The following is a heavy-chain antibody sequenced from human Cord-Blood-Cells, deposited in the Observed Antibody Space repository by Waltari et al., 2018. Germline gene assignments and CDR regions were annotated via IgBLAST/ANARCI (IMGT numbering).Heavy chain of an antibody. CDR2: VDPEDGET. Sequence: EVQLVQSGAEVKKPGATVKTYCRVSGSTFTDYYMHWVQQAPGKGLEWMGLVDPEDGETIYAEKFQGRVTITADTSTDTAYIELSSLISEDPAVYYCATVRRPTMVQGVIDYWGQGTLVTVSS. CDR1: GSTFTDYY. CDR3: ATVRRPTMVQGVIDY. J-gene: IGHJ4*02. V-gene: IGHV1-69-2*01. D-gene: IGHD3-10*01.